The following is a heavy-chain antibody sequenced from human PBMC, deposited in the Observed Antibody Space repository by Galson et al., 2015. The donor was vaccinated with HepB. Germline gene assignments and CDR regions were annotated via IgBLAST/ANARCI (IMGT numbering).Heavy chain of an antibody. CDR3: ARGRWLAPFDY. CDR1: GGSISSYY. J-gene: IGHJ4*02. CDR2: IYTSGNT. V-gene: IGHV4-4*07. Sequence: SETLSLTCTVSGGSISSYYWSWIRQPAGKGLEWIGRIYTSGNTNYNPSLKSRVTISVDTSKNQFSLKLRSVTPADTAVYYCARGRWLAPFDYWGQGTLVTVSS. D-gene: IGHD6-19*01.